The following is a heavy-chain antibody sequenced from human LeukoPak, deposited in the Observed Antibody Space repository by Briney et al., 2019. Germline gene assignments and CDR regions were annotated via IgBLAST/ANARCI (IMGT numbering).Heavy chain of an antibody. CDR1: GFTFSSYG. CDR2: IWYDGSNK. J-gene: IGHJ4*02. V-gene: IGHV3-33*01. D-gene: IGHD3-10*01. Sequence: GRSLRLSCAASGFTFSSYGVHWVRQAPGKGLEWVAVIWYDGSNKYYADSVKGRFTISRDNSKNTLYLQMNSLRAEDTAVYYCAGFGASSFDYWGQGTLVTVSS. CDR3: AGFGASSFDY.